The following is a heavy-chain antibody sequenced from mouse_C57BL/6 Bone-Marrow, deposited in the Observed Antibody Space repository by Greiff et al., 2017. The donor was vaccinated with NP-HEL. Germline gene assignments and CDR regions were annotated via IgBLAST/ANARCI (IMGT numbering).Heavy chain of an antibody. CDR2: IYPGSGST. CDR1: GYTFTSYW. Sequence: QVQLQQPGAELVKPGASVKMSCKASGYTFTSYWITWVKQRPGQGLEWIGDIYPGSGSTNYNEKFKSKATLTVDTSSSTAYMQLSSLTSEDSAVYYCAREGYYDHEGAYWGQGTLVTVSA. V-gene: IGHV1-55*01. J-gene: IGHJ3*01. D-gene: IGHD2-4*01. CDR3: AREGYYDHEGAY.